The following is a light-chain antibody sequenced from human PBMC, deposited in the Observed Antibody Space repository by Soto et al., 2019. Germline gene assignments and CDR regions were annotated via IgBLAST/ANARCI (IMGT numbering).Light chain of an antibody. CDR3: QQYNDWPPT. J-gene: IGKJ1*01. V-gene: IGKV3D-15*01. CDR2: GAS. CDR1: QSVSNN. Sequence: EIVLTQSTGTLSLSPGERATLSCRASQSVSNNYLAWYQQKPGQAPRLLIYGASNRATGIPDRFSGSGSGTEFTLSIGSLQSEDFAVYYCQQYNDWPPTFGQGTKVDIK.